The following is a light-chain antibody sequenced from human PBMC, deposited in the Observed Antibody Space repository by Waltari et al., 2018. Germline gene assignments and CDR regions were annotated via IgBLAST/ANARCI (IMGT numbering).Light chain of an antibody. J-gene: IGKJ2*01. V-gene: IGKV1-39*01. CDR2: GTS. Sequence: DIQMTKSPSFLSASVGDRVTITCRASQSISSYLNWYQQKPGKAPELLIYGTSSLQSGVPSRFSGSGSGTDFTLTISSLQSEDFATYYCQQGYSTPYTFGQGTKLEIK. CDR1: QSISSY. CDR3: QQGYSTPYT.